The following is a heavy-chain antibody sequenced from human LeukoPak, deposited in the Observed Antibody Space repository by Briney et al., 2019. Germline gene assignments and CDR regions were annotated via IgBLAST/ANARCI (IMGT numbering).Heavy chain of an antibody. CDR3: VRPVIVTTRVAFDM. CDR2: IKQDEREK. D-gene: IGHD5-12*01. CDR1: GFTFSNFG. Sequence: GRSLRLSCAASGFTFSNFGMHWVRQAPGKGLEWGANIKQDEREKYYVASVRGRFTVSRDNARNLLYLERNSLRAEDTALYYCVRPVIVTTRVAFDMWGQGTMVTVSS. V-gene: IGHV3-7*01. J-gene: IGHJ3*02.